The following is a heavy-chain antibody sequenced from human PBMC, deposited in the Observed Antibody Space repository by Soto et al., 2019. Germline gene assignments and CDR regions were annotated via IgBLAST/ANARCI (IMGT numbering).Heavy chain of an antibody. CDR2: IYWDDDK. CDR1: GFSLSTSGVG. V-gene: IGHV2-5*02. J-gene: IGHJ4*02. Sequence: SGPTLVNPTQTLTLTCTFSGFSLSTSGVGVGWIRQPPGKALEWLALIYWDDDKRYSPSLKSRLTITKDTSKNQVVLTMTNMDPVDTATYYCARRRAGAVAGIYFDYWGQGTLVTVSS. CDR3: ARRRAGAVAGIYFDY. D-gene: IGHD6-19*01.